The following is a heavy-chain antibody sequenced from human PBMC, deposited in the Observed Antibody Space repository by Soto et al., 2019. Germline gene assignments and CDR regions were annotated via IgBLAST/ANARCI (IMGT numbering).Heavy chain of an antibody. Sequence: EVQLLESGGGLVQPGGSLRLSCAASGFTFSSYAMRWVRQAPVKGLEWVSAISGSGYSTYYADSVKGRFTISRDTSKNTLYLQMNSLRAEDTAVYYCARRGSGSYYDYWGQGTLVTVSS. CDR1: GFTFSSYA. CDR3: ARRGSGSYYDY. CDR2: ISGSGYST. J-gene: IGHJ4*02. D-gene: IGHD1-26*01. V-gene: IGHV3-23*01.